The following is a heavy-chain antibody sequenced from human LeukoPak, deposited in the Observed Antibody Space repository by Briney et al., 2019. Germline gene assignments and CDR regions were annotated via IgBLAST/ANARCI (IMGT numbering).Heavy chain of an antibody. Sequence: SETLSLTCTVSGGSISSSSYYWGWIRQPLGKGLEWIGSIYYSGSTYYNPSLKSRVTISVDTSKNQFSLKLSSVTAADTAVYYCARDSVGAWVDWFDPWGQGTLVTVSS. CDR1: GGSISSSSYY. D-gene: IGHD1-26*01. CDR2: IYYSGST. V-gene: IGHV4-39*07. J-gene: IGHJ5*02. CDR3: ARDSVGAWVDWFDP.